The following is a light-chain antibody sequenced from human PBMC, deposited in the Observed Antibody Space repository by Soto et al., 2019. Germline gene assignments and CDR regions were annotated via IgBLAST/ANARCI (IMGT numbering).Light chain of an antibody. J-gene: IGKJ2*01. Sequence: EIVMTQSPATLSVSPGESATLSCRASQSISSELAWYQQKPGQPPRLLIYGASTRATGVPARFTGSGSGSDFTLTISCLQSEDFAVYYCQQGHNSPLTFGQGTRLVI. V-gene: IGKV3-15*01. CDR1: QSISSE. CDR2: GAS. CDR3: QQGHNSPLT.